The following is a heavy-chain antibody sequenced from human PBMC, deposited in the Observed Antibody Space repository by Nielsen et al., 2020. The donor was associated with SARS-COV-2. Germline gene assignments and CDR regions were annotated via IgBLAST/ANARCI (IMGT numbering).Heavy chain of an antibody. Sequence: SETLSLTCTVSGGSITTTTYYWGWIRQPPGKGLEWIGSMYYRGNTYYNPSLKSRVAISGDTSKNQFSLRLTSVTASDTAVYYCVRIDMATISVDYWGRGTLVIVSS. V-gene: IGHV4-39*01. D-gene: IGHD5-24*01. CDR2: MYYRGNT. CDR3: VRIDMATISVDY. CDR1: GGSITTTTYY. J-gene: IGHJ2*01.